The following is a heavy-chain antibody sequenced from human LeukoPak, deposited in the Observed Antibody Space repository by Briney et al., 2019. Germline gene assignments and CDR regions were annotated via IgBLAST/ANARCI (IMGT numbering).Heavy chain of an antibody. D-gene: IGHD2-15*01. CDR2: ISSSSTI. CDR1: GFTFSSYS. J-gene: IGHJ6*03. Sequence: GGSLRLSCAASGFTFSSYSMNWVRQAPGKGLEWVSYISSSSTIYYADSVKGRFTISRDNAKNSLYLQMNSLRDEDTAVYYCARLPYCSGGSCYSDYYYYMDVWGKGTTVTVSS. CDR3: ARLPYCSGGSCYSDYYYYMDV. V-gene: IGHV3-48*02.